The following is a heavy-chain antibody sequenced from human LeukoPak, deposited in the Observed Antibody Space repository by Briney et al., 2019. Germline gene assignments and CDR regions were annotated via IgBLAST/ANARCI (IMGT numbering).Heavy chain of an antibody. Sequence: GGSLRLSCAASGFTFSSYAMHWVRQAPGKGLEWVAVISYDGSNKYYADSVKGRFTISRDNSKNTLYLQMNSLRAEDTAVYYCARDAKLRSSTSCIDYWGQGTLVTVSS. CDR3: ARDAKLRSSTSCIDY. D-gene: IGHD2-2*01. J-gene: IGHJ4*02. CDR2: ISYDGSNK. CDR1: GFTFSSYA. V-gene: IGHV3-30*04.